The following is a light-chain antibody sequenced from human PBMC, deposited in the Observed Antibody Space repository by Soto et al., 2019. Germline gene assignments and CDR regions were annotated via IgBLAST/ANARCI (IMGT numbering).Light chain of an antibody. Sequence: SPCSMSALVGDSVHITCRTKQISSSYIDWYQQKPGKAPRLLIYAASSRATGIPSRFSGSGSGTDFTLTISSLEPEDFAVYYCQQRNNWPLTFGGGTKVDIK. V-gene: IGKV1-39*01. CDR3: QQRNNWPLT. CDR2: AAS. J-gene: IGKJ4*02. CDR1: QISSSY.